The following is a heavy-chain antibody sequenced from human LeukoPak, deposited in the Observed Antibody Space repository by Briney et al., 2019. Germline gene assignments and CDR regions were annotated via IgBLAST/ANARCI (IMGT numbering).Heavy chain of an antibody. CDR1: GGSISSGSYY. V-gene: IGHV4-61*01. CDR3: ARADPGQESYYYFDY. D-gene: IGHD1-26*01. CDR2: IYYSGST. J-gene: IGHJ4*02. Sequence: PSETLSLTCTVSGGSISSGSYYWSWIRQPPGKGLEWIGYIYYSGSTNYNPSLKSRVTISVDTSKNQFSLKLSSVTAADTAVYYCARADPGQESYYYFDYWGQGTLVTVSS.